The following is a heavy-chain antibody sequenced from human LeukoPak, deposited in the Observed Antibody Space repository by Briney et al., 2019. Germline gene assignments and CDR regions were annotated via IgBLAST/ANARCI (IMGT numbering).Heavy chain of an antibody. J-gene: IGHJ4*02. CDR1: GFTFSSYA. Sequence: GGSLRLSCAASGFTFSSYAMIGLRHAPGKGLEWVSAISGSGGSTYYADSVKGRFTISRDNSNHTLYLQMNSLRAEDTAVYYCANHARSGYDRAGYWGERTLVTVSS. CDR2: ISGSGGST. V-gene: IGHV3-23*01. CDR3: ANHARSGYDRAGY. D-gene: IGHD5-12*01.